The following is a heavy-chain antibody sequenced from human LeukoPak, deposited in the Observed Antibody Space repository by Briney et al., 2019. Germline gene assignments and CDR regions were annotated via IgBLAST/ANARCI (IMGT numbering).Heavy chain of an antibody. CDR1: GGSISTTTNS. V-gene: IGHV4-39*01. J-gene: IGHJ5*02. CDR2: IYYGGSP. Sequence: SETLSLTRNVSGGSISTTTNSWGWAWIRQRPTKGLEWIGSIYYGGSPYYTSSLKSRVTISVDTSKNQFSLKLASLTAADTAVYYCARRPIVGSTGFYFDPWGPGTLVTVSS. CDR3: ARRPIVGSTGFYFDP. D-gene: IGHD1-26*01.